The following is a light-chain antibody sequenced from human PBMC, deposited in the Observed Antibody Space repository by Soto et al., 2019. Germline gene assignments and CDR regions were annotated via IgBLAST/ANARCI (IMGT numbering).Light chain of an antibody. CDR3: QHYNSSPEA. Sequence: DIQMTQSPSTLSGSVGERVTITCRDSPTISSWLAWYQQTQGKAPKLXIYKASTLKSGVPSRFSGSGAGTEFTLTISSLQPDDVATYYCQHYNSSPEAFGQGTKVDIK. J-gene: IGKJ1*01. CDR2: KAS. V-gene: IGKV1-5*03. CDR1: PTISSW.